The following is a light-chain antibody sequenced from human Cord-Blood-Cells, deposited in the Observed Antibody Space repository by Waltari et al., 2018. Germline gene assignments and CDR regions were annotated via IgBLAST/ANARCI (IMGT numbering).Light chain of an antibody. CDR2: AAS. CDR1: QSISSY. J-gene: IGKJ4*01. Sequence: DIQMTQSPSSLSASVGDRVTITCRASQSISSYLNWYQQKPGKAPKLLIYAASSLQSGVPSRFSGSGSGTDFTLTISSLQPEDFATYYCQQSYSTVLTFGG. CDR3: QQSYSTVLT. V-gene: IGKV1-39*01.